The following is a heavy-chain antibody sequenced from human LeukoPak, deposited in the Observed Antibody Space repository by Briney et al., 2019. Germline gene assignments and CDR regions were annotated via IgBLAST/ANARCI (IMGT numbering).Heavy chain of an antibody. CDR1: GYTFTSYY. J-gene: IGHJ4*02. V-gene: IGHV1-46*01. D-gene: IGHD3-10*01. CDR3: AREFVGGRSGELVY. Sequence: ASVKVSCKASGYTFTSYYLHWVRQAPGKGLEWMGIINPSGGSPNYAQKFQGRVTMTRDTSASTVYMELRSLRSADTALYYCAREFVGGRSGELVYWGQGTLVTVSS. CDR2: INPSGGSP.